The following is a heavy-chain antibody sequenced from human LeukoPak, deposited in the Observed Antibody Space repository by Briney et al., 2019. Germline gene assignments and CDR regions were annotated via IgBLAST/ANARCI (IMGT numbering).Heavy chain of an antibody. CDR1: GFTFSSYS. CDR2: ISSSRSYI. CDR3: ARENFAAAGMGY. V-gene: IGHV3-21*01. J-gene: IGHJ4*02. Sequence: GGSLRLSCAASGFTFSSYSMNWVRQAPGKGLEWVSSISSSRSYIYYADSVKGRFTISRDNAKNSLYLQMNSLRAEDTAVYYCARENFAAAGMGYWGQGTLVTVSS. D-gene: IGHD6-13*01.